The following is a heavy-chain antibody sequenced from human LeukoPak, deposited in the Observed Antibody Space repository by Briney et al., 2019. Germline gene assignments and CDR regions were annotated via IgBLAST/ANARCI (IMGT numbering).Heavy chain of an antibody. CDR3: ARRGGCISTSCNLDY. V-gene: IGHV1-46*03. D-gene: IGHD2-2*01. CDR1: GYTFTSYH. CDR2: INPNGGGT. Sequence: ASVKVSCKTSGYTFTSYHMHWMRQAPGQGLEWVGTINPNGGGTSSAQKFQGRVTMTRDTSTSTVYMDLSSLRSEDTAIYYCARRGGCISTSCNLDYWGQGTLVTVSS. J-gene: IGHJ4*02.